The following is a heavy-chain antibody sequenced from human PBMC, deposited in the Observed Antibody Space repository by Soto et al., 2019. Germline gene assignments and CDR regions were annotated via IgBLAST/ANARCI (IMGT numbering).Heavy chain of an antibody. V-gene: IGHV5-51*01. CDR2: IYPGDSDT. CDR3: ARRRGYCSGGSCPLVLYYMDV. D-gene: IGHD2-15*01. Sequence: TSWSMDHVSKMPGKGREWMGIIYPGDSDTRYSPSFQGQVTISADKSISTAYLQWSSLKASDTAMYYCARRRGYCSGGSCPLVLYYMDVWGKGTTVTVSS. CDR1: TSWS. J-gene: IGHJ6*03.